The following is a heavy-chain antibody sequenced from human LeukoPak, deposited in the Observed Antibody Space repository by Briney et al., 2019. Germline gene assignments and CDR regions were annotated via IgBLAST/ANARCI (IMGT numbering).Heavy chain of an antibody. CDR1: GFTFDDYA. V-gene: IGHV3-9*01. CDR3: AKDRSNCSSTSCYFDY. D-gene: IGHD2-2*01. J-gene: IGHJ4*02. Sequence: GRSLRLSCAASGFTFDDYAMHWIRQAPGKGLEWVSGISWNSGSIGYADSVKGRFTISRDNSKNTLYLQMNNLRAEDTAVYYCAKDRSNCSSTSCYFDYWGQGTLVTVSS. CDR2: ISWNSGSI.